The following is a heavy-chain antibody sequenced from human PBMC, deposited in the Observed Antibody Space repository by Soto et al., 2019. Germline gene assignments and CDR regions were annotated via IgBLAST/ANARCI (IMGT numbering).Heavy chain of an antibody. Sequence: QVQLVQSGAEVKKPGSSVKVSCKASGGTFSSYAISWVRQAPGQGLEWMGGIIPIFGTANYAQKFQGRVTITADKSTSTAYMELSSLRSEETAVYYCAYATLWGLVYYYGMDVWGQGTTVTVSS. J-gene: IGHJ6*02. D-gene: IGHD2-15*01. CDR1: GGTFSSYA. V-gene: IGHV1-69*06. CDR2: IIPIFGTA. CDR3: AYATLWGLVYYYGMDV.